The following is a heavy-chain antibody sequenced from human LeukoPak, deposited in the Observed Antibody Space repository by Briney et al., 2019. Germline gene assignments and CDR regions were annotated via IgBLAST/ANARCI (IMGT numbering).Heavy chain of an antibody. D-gene: IGHD2-15*01. CDR3: AKDCSGGSCYSGGY. CDR1: GFTFSSYA. V-gene: IGHV3-23*01. J-gene: IGHJ4*02. Sequence: GGSLRLSCAASGFTFSSYAMSWVRQAPGKGLEWVSAISGSGGSTYYADSVKGRFTISRDNSKNTLYLQMNSLRAEDTAVYYCAKDCSGGSCYSGGYWGQGTLVTVSS. CDR2: ISGSGGST.